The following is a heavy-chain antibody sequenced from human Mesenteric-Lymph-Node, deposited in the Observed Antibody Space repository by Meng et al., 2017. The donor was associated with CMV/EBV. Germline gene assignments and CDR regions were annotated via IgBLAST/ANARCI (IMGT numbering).Heavy chain of an antibody. J-gene: IGHJ4*02. V-gene: IGHV3-11*01. CDR3: ARMSTGTTHFDY. Sequence: GGSLRPSCTVSGFTLSNYYMTWIRQTPEKGLEWISYTSSSGNTIYYADSVQGRFTISRDNAANSLYLQMNSLRAEDTAIYFCARMSTGTTHFDYWGQGTVVTVSS. D-gene: IGHD1-7*01. CDR1: GFTLSNYY. CDR2: TSSSGNTI.